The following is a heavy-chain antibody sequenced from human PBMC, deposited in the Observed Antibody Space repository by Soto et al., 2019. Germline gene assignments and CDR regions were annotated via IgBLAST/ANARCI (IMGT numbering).Heavy chain of an antibody. V-gene: IGHV4-34*01. CDR2: INHSGST. D-gene: IGHD1-26*01. CDR1: RRSFSGYY. Sequence: SETLSLTCAVYRRSFSGYYWSWIRQPPGKGLEWMGEINHSGSTNYNPSLKSRVTISVDTSKNQFSLKLSSVTAADTAVYYCARWAGLRRIVGAKDPKVTGRPRNAFDIWGQGTMVTVSS. J-gene: IGHJ3*02. CDR3: ARWAGLRRIVGAKDPKVTGRPRNAFDI.